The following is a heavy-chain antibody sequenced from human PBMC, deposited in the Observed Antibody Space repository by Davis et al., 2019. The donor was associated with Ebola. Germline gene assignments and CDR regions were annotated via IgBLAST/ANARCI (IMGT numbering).Heavy chain of an antibody. CDR2: VSWDGGST. CDR1: GFTFDDNI. CDR3: VSGPFDY. V-gene: IGHV3-43*01. D-gene: IGHD1-26*01. Sequence: GESLKISCAASGFTFDDNIMHWVRQVPGKGLEWVSLVSWDGGSTYYADSVKGRFTISRDNSKNSLYLQMNSLRTEDSALYYCVSGPFDYWGQGTLVTVSS. J-gene: IGHJ4*02.